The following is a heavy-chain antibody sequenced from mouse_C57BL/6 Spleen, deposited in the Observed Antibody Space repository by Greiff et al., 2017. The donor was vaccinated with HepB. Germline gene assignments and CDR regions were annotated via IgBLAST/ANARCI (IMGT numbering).Heavy chain of an antibody. J-gene: IGHJ1*03. Sequence: DVQLQESGPGLVKPSQSLSLTCSVTGYSITSGYYWNWIRQFPGNKLEWMGYISYDGSNNYNPSLKNRISITRDTSKNQFFLKLNSVTTEDTATYYCAREDWDWYFDVWGTGTTVTVSS. D-gene: IGHD4-1*01. CDR2: ISYDGSN. CDR1: GYSITSGYY. V-gene: IGHV3-6*01. CDR3: AREDWDWYFDV.